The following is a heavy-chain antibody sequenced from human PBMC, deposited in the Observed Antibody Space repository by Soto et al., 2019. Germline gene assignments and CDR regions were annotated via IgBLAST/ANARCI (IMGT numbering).Heavy chain of an antibody. CDR2: TSYDGNNE. Sequence: LRLSCAASGFTFSNYAMHWVRRAPGKGLEWVALTSYDGNNEYYTDSVKGRFTISRDNSKNTLFLQMNSPRPEDTAVYYCAKDKGVFNWATSYFDYWGQGALVTVSS. CDR3: AKDKGVFNWATSYFDY. CDR1: GFTFSNYA. V-gene: IGHV3-30*18. J-gene: IGHJ4*02. D-gene: IGHD1-1*01.